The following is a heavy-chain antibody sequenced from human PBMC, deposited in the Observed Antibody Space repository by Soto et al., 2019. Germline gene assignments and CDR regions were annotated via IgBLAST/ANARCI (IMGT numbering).Heavy chain of an antibody. D-gene: IGHD6-13*01. CDR2: IYYSGST. J-gene: IGHJ5*02. CDR3: GRDIAAAGSNWFDP. CDR1: GGSISSGGYY. Sequence: SETLSLTCTVSGGSISSGGYYWSWIRQHPGKGLEWIGYIYYSGSTYYNPSLKSRVTISVDTSKNQFSLKLSSVTAADTAVYYCGRDIAAAGSNWFDPWGQGTLVTVSS. V-gene: IGHV4-31*03.